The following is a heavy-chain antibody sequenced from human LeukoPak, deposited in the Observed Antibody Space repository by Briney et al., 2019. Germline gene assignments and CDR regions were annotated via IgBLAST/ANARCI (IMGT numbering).Heavy chain of an antibody. V-gene: IGHV3-23*01. CDR3: AKDHPYYYDSSGFGDAFDS. CDR1: GFTFSNYG. Sequence: GGSLTLSCAASGFTFSNYGMSWVRQAAGKGLEWVSHISDRGSSTYYADSVKGRFTVSRDNSRNTLYLQLSSLRAEDTAVYYCAKDHPYYYDSSGFGDAFDSWGQGTMVTVSS. D-gene: IGHD3-22*01. J-gene: IGHJ3*02. CDR2: ISDRGSST.